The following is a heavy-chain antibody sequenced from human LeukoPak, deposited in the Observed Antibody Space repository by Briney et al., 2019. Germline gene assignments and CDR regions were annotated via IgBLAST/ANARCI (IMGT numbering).Heavy chain of an antibody. Sequence: GGSLRLSCAASEFTFSRNWMTWVRQAPGKGLEWVANIKLDGSEKNYVDSVKGRFTISRDNAKNSLHLQMDSLRAEDTAVYYCARLRVTSNYYMDVWGKGTTVTVS. V-gene: IGHV3-7*01. J-gene: IGHJ6*03. CDR3: ARLRVTSNYYMDV. D-gene: IGHD4-17*01. CDR2: IKLDGSEK. CDR1: EFTFSRNW.